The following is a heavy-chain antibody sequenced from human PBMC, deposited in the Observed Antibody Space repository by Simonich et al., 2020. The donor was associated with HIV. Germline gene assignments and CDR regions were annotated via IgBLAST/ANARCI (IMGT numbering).Heavy chain of an antibody. V-gene: IGHV4-34*01. CDR2: INNSGNT. CDR3: AAGHGLLRFLEWEGTYMDV. Sequence: QVQLQQWGAGLLKPSETLSLTCAVYGGSFSGYYWSWIRQPPGKGLEWIGDINNSGNTIYNPSLKGRVTISVEKSKNQFSLKLSSMTAADTAVYYCAAGHGLLRFLEWEGTYMDVWGKGTTVTVSS. CDR1: GGSFSGYY. J-gene: IGHJ6*03. D-gene: IGHD3-3*01.